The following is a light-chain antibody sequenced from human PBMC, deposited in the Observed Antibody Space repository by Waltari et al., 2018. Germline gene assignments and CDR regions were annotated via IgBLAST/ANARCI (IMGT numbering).Light chain of an antibody. J-gene: IGKJ4*01. V-gene: IGKV1-5*03. Sequence: EIQVTQSPSTLSASVGDRVTITCRASQSISAYLAWYPQKPGKAPKLLIYKSSTVESGVPSRFSGSGSGTEFTLTISGLQPDDFATYYCQQYNIYPLTFGGGTKVEIK. CDR1: QSISAY. CDR3: QQYNIYPLT. CDR2: KSS.